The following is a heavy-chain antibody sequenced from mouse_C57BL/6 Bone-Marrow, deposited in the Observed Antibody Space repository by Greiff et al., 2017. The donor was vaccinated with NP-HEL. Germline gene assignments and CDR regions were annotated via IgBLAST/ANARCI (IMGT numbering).Heavy chain of an antibody. CDR2: IHPNSGST. V-gene: IGHV1-64*01. J-gene: IGHJ3*01. CDR3: AREGYYSNYGAWFAY. CDR1: GYTFTSYW. Sequence: QVQLQQPGAELVKPGASVKLSCKASGYTFTSYWMHWVKQRPGQGLEWIGMIHPNSGSTNYNEKFKSKATLTVDKSSSTAYMQLSSLTSDDSAVYYCAREGYYSNYGAWFAYWGKGTLVTVSA. D-gene: IGHD2-5*01.